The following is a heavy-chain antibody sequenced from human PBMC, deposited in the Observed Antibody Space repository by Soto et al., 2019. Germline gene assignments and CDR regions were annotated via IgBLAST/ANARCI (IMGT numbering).Heavy chain of an antibody. CDR2: IYWDDDK. CDR3: ARRRSGNWDVDY. Sequence: QITLKESGPTLVKPTQTLTLTCTFSGFSLSTSGVGVGWIRQPPGKALQWLALIYWDDDKRYSPSLKSRLTIPKDTSKNQVVLTMTNMDPVDTATYYCARRRSGNWDVDYWGQGTLVTVSS. D-gene: IGHD1-20*01. J-gene: IGHJ4*02. V-gene: IGHV2-5*02. CDR1: GFSLSTSGVG.